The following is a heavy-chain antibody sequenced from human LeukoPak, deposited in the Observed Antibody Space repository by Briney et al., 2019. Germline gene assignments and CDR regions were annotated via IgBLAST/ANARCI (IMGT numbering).Heavy chain of an antibody. Sequence: GGSLRLSCAASGFTVSSNYMSWVRQAPGKGLEWVSVIYSGGSTYYADSVKGRFTISRDNSKNTLYLQMNSLRAEDTAVYYCARAPASRYYYCGMDVWGQGTTVTVSS. J-gene: IGHJ6*02. CDR2: IYSGGST. CDR3: ARAPASRYYYCGMDV. CDR1: GFTVSSNY. D-gene: IGHD2-2*01. V-gene: IGHV3-53*01.